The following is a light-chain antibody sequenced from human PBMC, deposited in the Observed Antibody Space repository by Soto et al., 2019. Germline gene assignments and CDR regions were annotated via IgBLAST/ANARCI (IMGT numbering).Light chain of an antibody. CDR2: LGS. Sequence: DIVMTQSPLSLPVTPGEPASISCRSSQSLLHSNGYNYLDWYLQKPGQSPQLLIYLGSSRASGVPDRFSGSGSGTDFTLKISRVEPEDVGLYYCMQAIQMPFTFGPGTKVDSK. CDR3: MQAIQMPFT. CDR1: QSLLHSNGYNY. V-gene: IGKV2-28*01. J-gene: IGKJ3*01.